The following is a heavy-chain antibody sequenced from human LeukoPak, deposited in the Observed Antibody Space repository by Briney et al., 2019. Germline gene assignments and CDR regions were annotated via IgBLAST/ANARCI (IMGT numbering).Heavy chain of an antibody. CDR1: GFTFSSYA. Sequence: GGSLRLSCSASGFTFSSYAMSWVRQAPGKGLVRVSAISGSGGSTYYADSVKCRFTISRDNSKNTLYLQMNSLRAEDTAVYYCAKGEYQLLYGDYWGQGTLVTVSS. CDR2: ISGSGGST. D-gene: IGHD2-2*02. V-gene: IGHV3-23*01. CDR3: AKGEYQLLYGDY. J-gene: IGHJ4*02.